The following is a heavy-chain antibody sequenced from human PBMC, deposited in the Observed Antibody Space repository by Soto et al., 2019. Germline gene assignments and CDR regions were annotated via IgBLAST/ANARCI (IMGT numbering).Heavy chain of an antibody. CDR3: ARGPLKYYDILTGYPREWWFDP. CDR1: GYTFTSYA. CDR2: INAGNGNT. Sequence: ASVKVSCKASGYTFTSYAMHWVRQAPGQRLEWMGWINAGNGNTKYSQKFQGRVTITRDTSASTAYMELSSLRSEDTAVYYCARGPLKYYDILTGYPREWWFDPWGQGTLVTVSS. V-gene: IGHV1-3*01. J-gene: IGHJ5*02. D-gene: IGHD3-9*01.